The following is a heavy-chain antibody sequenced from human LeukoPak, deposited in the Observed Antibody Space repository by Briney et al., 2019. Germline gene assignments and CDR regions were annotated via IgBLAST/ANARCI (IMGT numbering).Heavy chain of an antibody. V-gene: IGHV1-18*01. CDR1: GYTFTSYG. D-gene: IGHD2-2*01. J-gene: IGHJ5*02. CDR3: ARVRHCSSTSCYRENWFDP. Sequence: ASVKVSCKASGYTFTSYGISWVRQAPGQGLEWMGWISAYNGNTNYAQKLQGRVTMTTDTSTSTAYMELRSLRSDDTAVYYCARVRHCSSTSCYRENWFDPLRQGTLVTVSS. CDR2: ISAYNGNT.